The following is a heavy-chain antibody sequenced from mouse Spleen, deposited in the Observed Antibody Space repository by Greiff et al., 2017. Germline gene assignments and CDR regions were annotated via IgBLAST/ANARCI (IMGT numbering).Heavy chain of an antibody. J-gene: IGHJ2*01. Sequence: EVNLVESGGGLVKPGGSLKLSCAASGFTFSSYAMSWVRQTPEKRLEWVATISSGGGNTYYPDSVKGRFTISRDNAKNTLYLQMSSLKSEDTAMYYCARHPAYYGLDYWGQGTTLTVSS. CDR2: ISSGGGNT. CDR3: ARHPAYYGLDY. V-gene: IGHV5-9*04. D-gene: IGHD2-10*01. CDR1: GFTFSSYA.